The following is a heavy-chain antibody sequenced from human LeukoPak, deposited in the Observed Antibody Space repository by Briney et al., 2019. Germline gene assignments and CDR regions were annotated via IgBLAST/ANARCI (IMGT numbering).Heavy chain of an antibody. Sequence: GGSLRLSCAASGFTLSNYAMSWVRQAPGRGLEGVSVMSSSGSNTYYAGSVEGRFTISRDNSKNNLYLQMNSQIAEETAVYYCAKFGRNFEWSLSAFDYWGQGTLVPVSS. D-gene: IGHD3-3*01. CDR3: AKFGRNFEWSLSAFDY. CDR2: MSSSGSNT. CDR1: GFTLSNYA. J-gene: IGHJ4*02. V-gene: IGHV3-23*01.